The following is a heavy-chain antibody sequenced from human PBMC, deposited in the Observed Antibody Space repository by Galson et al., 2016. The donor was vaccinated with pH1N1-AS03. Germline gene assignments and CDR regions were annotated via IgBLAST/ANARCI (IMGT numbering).Heavy chain of an antibody. Sequence: SLRLSCAASGLTVSTNYMSWVRLAPGQGLEWVALLSPGGGTYYADSVKDRFAISRDTSKNSLYLQMDSLRAEDTAVYYCGREAFSSGWCYIDYWGLGTLVTVSS. CDR3: GREAFSSGWCYIDY. V-gene: IGHV3-66*02. CDR2: LSPGGGT. CDR1: GLTVSTNY. D-gene: IGHD6-19*01. J-gene: IGHJ4*02.